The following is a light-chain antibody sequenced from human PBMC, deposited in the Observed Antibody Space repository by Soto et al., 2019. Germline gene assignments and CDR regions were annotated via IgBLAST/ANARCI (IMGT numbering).Light chain of an antibody. CDR3: QQYNTNPWT. V-gene: IGKV1-5*01. CDR1: HSIRTW. CDR2: DAS. Sequence: TQMSQSPSTLSASVGDRVTMTFQNSHSIRTWLAWYQQKPGKAPKLLIYDASSLKSGVPSRFSGGGSGTEFTLTISSLQPDDFTTYYCQQYNTNPWTFGQGTKVDIK. J-gene: IGKJ1*01.